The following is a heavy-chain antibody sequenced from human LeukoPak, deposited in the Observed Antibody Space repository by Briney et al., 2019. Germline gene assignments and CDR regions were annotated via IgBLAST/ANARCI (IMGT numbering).Heavy chain of an antibody. CDR3: AKDPQLWYGRAFDY. CDR2: IYSDGNT. D-gene: IGHD5-18*01. CDR1: GFTVSSNY. Sequence: PGGSLRLSCAASGFTVSSNYMNWVRQAPGKGLEWVSIIYSDGNTYYADSVKGRFTISRDTSKNTLYLQMNSLRAEDTAVYYCAKDPQLWYGRAFDYWGQGTLVTVSS. V-gene: IGHV3-53*01. J-gene: IGHJ4*02.